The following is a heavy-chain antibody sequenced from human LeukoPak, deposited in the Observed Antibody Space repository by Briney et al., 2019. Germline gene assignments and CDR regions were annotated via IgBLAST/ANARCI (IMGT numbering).Heavy chain of an antibody. CDR1: GYTFTSYD. V-gene: IGHV1-8*01. CDR3: ARGGRGSYPVSYYNYGMDV. CDR2: MNPNSGNT. J-gene: IGHJ6*02. Sequence: ASVKVSCKASGYTFTSYDINWLRPASGQGLEWMGWMNPNSGNTGYAQKFQGRVTMTRNTSISTAYMELSSLGSEDTAVYYCARGGRGSYPVSYYNYGMDVWGQGTTVTVSS. D-gene: IGHD1-26*01.